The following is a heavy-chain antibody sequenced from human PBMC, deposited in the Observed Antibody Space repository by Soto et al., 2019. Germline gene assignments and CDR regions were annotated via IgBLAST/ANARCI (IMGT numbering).Heavy chain of an antibody. J-gene: IGHJ5*02. Sequence: SETLSLTCVVSCGSIISSNWWSWVRQPPGKGLEWIGEINHSGSTNYNPSLTSRVTISVDTSKNQFALKLSSVTAADTAVYYRARATPRSGYSYVSTSLDPWGQGILVT. CDR1: CGSIISSNW. CDR3: ARATPRSGYSYVSTSLDP. CDR2: INHSGST. D-gene: IGHD5-18*01. V-gene: IGHV4-4*02.